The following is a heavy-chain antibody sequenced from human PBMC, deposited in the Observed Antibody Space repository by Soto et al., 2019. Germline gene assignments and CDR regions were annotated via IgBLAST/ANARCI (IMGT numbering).Heavy chain of an antibody. CDR1: GFTFSSYA. CDR3: ARRKIFGVAYGMDV. CDR2: ISGSGGST. J-gene: IGHJ6*02. Sequence: GGSLRLSCAASGFTFSSYAMSWVRQAPGKGLEWVSAISGSGGSTYYADSVKGRFTISRDNSKNTLYLQMNSLRAEDTAVYYYARRKIFGVAYGMDVWGQGTTVTVSS. V-gene: IGHV3-23*01. D-gene: IGHD3-3*01.